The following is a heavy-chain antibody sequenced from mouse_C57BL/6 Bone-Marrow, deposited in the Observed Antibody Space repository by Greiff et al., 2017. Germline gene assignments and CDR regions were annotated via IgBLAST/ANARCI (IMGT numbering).Heavy chain of an antibody. D-gene: IGHD4-1*01. CDR2: ISSGGSYT. V-gene: IGHV5-6*01. J-gene: IGHJ3*01. CDR3: ARLNWAWFAY. Sequence: EVHLVQSGGDLVKPGASLKLSCAASGFTFSSYGMSWVRQTPDKRLEWVATISSGGSYTYYPDRVKGRFTISRDNAKNTLYLQMSRLKSEDTAMYYCARLNWAWFAYWGQGTLVTVSA. CDR1: GFTFSSYG.